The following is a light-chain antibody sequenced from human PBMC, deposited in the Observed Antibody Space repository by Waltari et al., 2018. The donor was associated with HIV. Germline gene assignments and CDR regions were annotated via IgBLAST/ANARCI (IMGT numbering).Light chain of an antibody. J-gene: IGLJ1*01. V-gene: IGLV1-47*01. CDR3: SAWDDSLSGYV. CDR1: SSNIGSNY. CDR2: RTT. Sequence: QAVLTQPPSASGTPGHTVTISCSGSSSNIGSNYVCWYQQLPGTAPKLLIYRTTPRPSGVPERFSGSKSGTSASLAISGLRSEDDVDYFCSAWDDSLSGYVFGPGTKVIVL.